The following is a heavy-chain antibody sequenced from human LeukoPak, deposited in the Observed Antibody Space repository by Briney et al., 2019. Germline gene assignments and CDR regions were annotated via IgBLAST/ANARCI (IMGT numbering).Heavy chain of an antibody. Sequence: GGSLRLSCAASGFTFSSYWMSWVRQAPGKGLEWVANIKQDGSEKYYVDSVKGRFTISRDNAKNSLNLQMNSLRAEDTAVYYCARPYFDILTGYYPDYFDHWGQGTLVTVSS. CDR1: GFTFSSYW. V-gene: IGHV3-7*01. J-gene: IGHJ4*02. CDR2: IKQDGSEK. CDR3: ARPYFDILTGYYPDYFDH. D-gene: IGHD3-9*01.